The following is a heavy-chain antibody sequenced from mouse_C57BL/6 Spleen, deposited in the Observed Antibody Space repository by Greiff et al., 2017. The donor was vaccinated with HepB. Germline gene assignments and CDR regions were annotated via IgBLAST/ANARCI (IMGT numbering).Heavy chain of an antibody. V-gene: IGHV1-69*01. Sequence: VLLQQPGAELVMPGASVKLSCKASGYTFTSYWMHWVKQRPGQGLEWIGEIDPSDSYTNYNQKFKGKSTLTVDKSTSTAYMQLSSLTSEDSAVYYCARYYGSSRYYCDYWGQGTTHTVSS. CDR2: IDPSDSYT. CDR1: GYTFTSYW. D-gene: IGHD1-1*01. J-gene: IGHJ2*01. CDR3: ARYYGSSRYYCDY.